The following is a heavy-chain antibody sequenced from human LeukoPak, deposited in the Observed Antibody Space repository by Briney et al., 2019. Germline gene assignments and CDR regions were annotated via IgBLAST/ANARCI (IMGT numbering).Heavy chain of an antibody. CDR3: ARDPTYCGGDCYRPGPFDY. CDR1: GFTFSDYY. CDR2: ISSSGSTI. J-gene: IGHJ4*02. D-gene: IGHD2-21*02. V-gene: IGHV3-11*04. Sequence: GGSLRLSCAASGFTFSDYYMSWIRQAPGKGLEWVSYISSSGSTIYYADSVKGRFTISRDNAKNSLYLQMNSLRAEDTAVDYCARDPTYCGGDCYRPGPFDYWGQGTLVTVSS.